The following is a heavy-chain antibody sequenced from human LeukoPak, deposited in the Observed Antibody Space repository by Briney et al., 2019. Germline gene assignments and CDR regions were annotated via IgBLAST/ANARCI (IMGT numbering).Heavy chain of an antibody. CDR1: GFTFRNYW. D-gene: IGHD6-13*01. J-gene: IGHJ4*02. CDR2: IKEDGSEK. Sequence: GGSLRLSCAASGFTFRNYWMSWVRQAPGKGLERVANIKEDGSEKHYVDSVKGRFTISRDNAKNSLYLQSLFLQMNSLRAEDTAVYYCARAHYSSFDYWGQGTLVTVSS. V-gene: IGHV3-7*01. CDR3: ARAHYSSFDY.